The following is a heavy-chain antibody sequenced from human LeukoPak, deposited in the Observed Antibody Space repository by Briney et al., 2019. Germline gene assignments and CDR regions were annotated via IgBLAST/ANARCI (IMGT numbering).Heavy chain of an antibody. J-gene: IGHJ4*02. CDR3: AKGSSSGWSDEFDY. CDR2: ISWNSGTT. D-gene: IGHD6-19*01. Sequence: GGSLRLSCAASGFTFDGYAIHWVRQAPGKGLEWVSGISWNSGTTAYADSVKGRFTISRDNAKNSLYLQMNSLRAEDTALYYCAKGSSSGWSDEFDYWGQGTLVTVSS. CDR1: GFTFDGYA. V-gene: IGHV3-9*01.